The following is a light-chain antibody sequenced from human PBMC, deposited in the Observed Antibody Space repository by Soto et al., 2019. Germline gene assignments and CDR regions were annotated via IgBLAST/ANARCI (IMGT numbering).Light chain of an antibody. CDR2: KAS. CDR3: QQYHSDSLRT. CDR1: QSIRDW. Sequence: DIRMTQSPSTLSASVGDRVTITCRASQSIRDWFAWYQQIPGKAPKLLIYKASNLETGVPSRFSGTGSGTQFTLIINGLQPDDFATYYCQQYHSDSLRTFGQGTKVEIK. V-gene: IGKV1-5*03. J-gene: IGKJ1*01.